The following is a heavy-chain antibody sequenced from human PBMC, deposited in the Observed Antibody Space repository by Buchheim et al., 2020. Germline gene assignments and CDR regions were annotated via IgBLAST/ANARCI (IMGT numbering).Heavy chain of an antibody. CDR2: ISYDGSNK. D-gene: IGHD6-19*01. CDR1: GFTFSSYG. Sequence: QVQLVESGGGVVQPGRSLRLSCAASGFTFSSYGMHWVRQAPGKGLEWVAVISYDGSNKYYADSVKGRCTISRDNSKNTLYLQMNSLRAEDTAVYYCAKSGRIPGYSSGWYGSLHDYWGQGTL. J-gene: IGHJ4*02. V-gene: IGHV3-30*18. CDR3: AKSGRIPGYSSGWYGSLHDY.